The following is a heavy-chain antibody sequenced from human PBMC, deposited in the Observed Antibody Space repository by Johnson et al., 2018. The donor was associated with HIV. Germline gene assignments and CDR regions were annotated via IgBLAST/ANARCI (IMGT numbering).Heavy chain of an antibody. D-gene: IGHD3-10*02. CDR1: GFTFGDYA. V-gene: IGHV3-49*04. Sequence: VQLVESGGGLVQPGRSLRLSCTASGFTFGDYAMSWVRQAPGKGLEWVGFIRSEAYGGTTDYAASVKGRVTISRDDSESIAYLEMNSLKTEDTAVYYCTRAYRLSGGDDAFDIWGQGTMVTVSS. CDR2: IRSEAYGGTT. J-gene: IGHJ3*02. CDR3: TRAYRLSGGDDAFDI.